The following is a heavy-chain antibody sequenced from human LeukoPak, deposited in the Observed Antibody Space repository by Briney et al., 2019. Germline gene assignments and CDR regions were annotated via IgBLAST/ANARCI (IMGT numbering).Heavy chain of an antibody. Sequence: GGSLRLSCVVSGFTFNNHWMSWVRQAPGKGPEWVATIKTDGSEKYYVDSVEGRFTISRDNAKNTMFLQMNSLRGEDTAVYYCARDTFERGPYHYDFWSGYYYWFDPWGQGTLVTVSS. CDR1: GFTFNNHW. D-gene: IGHD3-3*01. CDR2: IKTDGSEK. V-gene: IGHV3-7*03. CDR3: ARDTFERGPYHYDFWSGYYYWFDP. J-gene: IGHJ5*02.